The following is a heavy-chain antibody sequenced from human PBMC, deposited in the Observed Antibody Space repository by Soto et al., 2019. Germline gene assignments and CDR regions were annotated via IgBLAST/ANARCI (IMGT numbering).Heavy chain of an antibody. CDR1: GYTYISYG. V-gene: IGHV1-18*01. CDR3: ARLGYCSSTSCSGVDY. J-gene: IGHJ4*02. D-gene: IGHD2-2*01. CDR2: ISAYNGNT. Sequence: GASVKVSCKASGYTYISYGLTWVRQAPGQGLEWMGWISAYNGNTNYAQKLQGRVTMTTDTSTSTAYMELRSLRSDDTAVYYCARLGYCSSTSCSGVDYWGQGTLVTVSS.